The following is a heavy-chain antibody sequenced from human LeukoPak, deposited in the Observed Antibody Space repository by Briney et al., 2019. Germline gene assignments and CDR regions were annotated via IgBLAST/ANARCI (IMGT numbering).Heavy chain of an antibody. Sequence: PSETLSLTCAVYSGSFSGYYWGWIRQPPGKGLEWIGSIYHSGSTYYNPSLKSRVTISVDTSKNQFSLKLSSVTAADTAVYYCAETSYYRDAFDIWGQGTMVTVSS. D-gene: IGHD1-26*01. CDR2: IYHSGST. J-gene: IGHJ3*02. CDR1: SGSFSGYY. CDR3: AETSYYRDAFDI. V-gene: IGHV4-38-2*01.